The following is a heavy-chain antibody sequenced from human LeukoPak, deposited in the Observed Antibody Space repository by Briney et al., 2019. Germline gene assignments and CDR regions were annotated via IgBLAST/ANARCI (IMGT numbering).Heavy chain of an antibody. CDR1: GGSISSYH. Sequence: SGTLSLTCTVSGGSISSYHWSWIRQPPGKGLEWIGYIYSSGITKYNPSLKSRVTISVDTSRNQFSLKLSSVTAADTAVYYCARVGYGDPDSWGQGTLVTVSS. D-gene: IGHD4-17*01. CDR2: IYSSGIT. J-gene: IGHJ5*01. CDR3: ARVGYGDPDS. V-gene: IGHV4-59*01.